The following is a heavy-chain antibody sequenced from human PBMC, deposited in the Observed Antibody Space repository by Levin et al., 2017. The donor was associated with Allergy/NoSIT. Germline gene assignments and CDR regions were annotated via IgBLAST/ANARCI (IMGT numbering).Heavy chain of an antibody. CDR3: ARAIVPASIGTLGY. CDR2: ISYDGSKK. CDR1: GFIFSSYG. J-gene: IGHJ4*02. V-gene: IGHV3-30*03. D-gene: IGHD2-2*01. Sequence: GGSLRLSCTASGFIFSSYGIHWVRQAPGKGLEWVVIISYDGSKKYYAESVKGRFTISRDDSKNSLYLQMNSLRAEDTAIYYCARAIVPASIGTLGYWGQGTLVTVSS.